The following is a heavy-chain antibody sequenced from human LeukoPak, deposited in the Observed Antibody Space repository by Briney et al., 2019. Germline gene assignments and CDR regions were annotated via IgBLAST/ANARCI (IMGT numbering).Heavy chain of an antibody. D-gene: IGHD6-13*01. CDR2: INPNSGGT. CDR1: GYTFTVYY. Sequence: ASVKVSCKASGYTFTVYYMHWARQAPGQGLEWMGWINPNSGGTNYAQKFKGRATMTRDTSISTAYMELSRLRSDDTAVYYCATSGFYSSRRDLDYWGQGTLVTVSS. CDR3: ATSGFYSSRRDLDY. V-gene: IGHV1-2*02. J-gene: IGHJ4*02.